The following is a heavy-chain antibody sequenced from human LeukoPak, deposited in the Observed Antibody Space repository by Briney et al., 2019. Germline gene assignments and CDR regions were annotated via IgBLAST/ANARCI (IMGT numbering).Heavy chain of an antibody. Sequence: SEALSLTCTVSGGSISSYYWSWIRQPPGKGLEWIGYIYYSGSIKYNPSLKSRVTMSVDTSKNQFSLKLSSVTAADTAVYYCARGSWIQSSPAIYYFDYWGQGTLVTVSS. V-gene: IGHV4-59*01. D-gene: IGHD5-18*01. CDR3: ARGSWIQSSPAIYYFDY. CDR1: GGSISSYY. CDR2: IYYSGSI. J-gene: IGHJ4*02.